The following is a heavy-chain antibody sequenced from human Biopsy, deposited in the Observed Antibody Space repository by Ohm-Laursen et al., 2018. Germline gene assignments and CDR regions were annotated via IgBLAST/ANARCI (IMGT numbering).Heavy chain of an antibody. V-gene: IGHV3-9*01. D-gene: IGHD3-10*01. J-gene: IGHJ6*02. CDR3: AKDLVVRGVGDHGVDV. CDR1: GFIFDDYA. Sequence: SLRLSCAASGFIFDDYAMHWVRQAPGKGLEWVSGISWDSGRIDYADSVKGRFTISRDNAKNSLYLQMNSLRTEDTAVYYCAKDLVVRGVGDHGVDVWGQGTTVTVSS. CDR2: ISWDSGRI.